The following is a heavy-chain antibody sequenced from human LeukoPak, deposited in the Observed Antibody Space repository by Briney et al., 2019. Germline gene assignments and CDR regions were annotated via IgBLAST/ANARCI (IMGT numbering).Heavy chain of an antibody. V-gene: IGHV4-59*05. Sequence: SETLSLTCTVSGGSISNYYWSWIRQPPGKGLEWIGSIYYSGSTYYNPSLKSRVTISVDTSKNQFSLKLSSVTAADTAVYYCARVYYYDSSGYNWFDPWGQGTLVTVSS. CDR1: GGSISNYY. D-gene: IGHD3-22*01. CDR3: ARVYYYDSSGYNWFDP. J-gene: IGHJ5*02. CDR2: IYYSGST.